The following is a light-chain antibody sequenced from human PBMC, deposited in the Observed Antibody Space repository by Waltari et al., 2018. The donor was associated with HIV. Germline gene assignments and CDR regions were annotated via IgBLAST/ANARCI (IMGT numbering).Light chain of an antibody. CDR1: SSNIGARFD. CDR2: GDN. CDR3: QSYDSSLSGSWV. Sequence: QSVLTQPPSVSGAPGQRVTISCTGRSSNIGARFDVHWYQQLPGTAPKLLIYGDNNRPSGVPDRFSGSKSGTSASLAITGLQAEDEADYYCQSYDSSLSGSWVFGGGTKLTVL. J-gene: IGLJ3*02. V-gene: IGLV1-40*01.